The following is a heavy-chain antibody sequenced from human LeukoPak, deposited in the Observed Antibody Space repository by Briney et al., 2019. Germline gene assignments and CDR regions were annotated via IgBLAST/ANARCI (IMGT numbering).Heavy chain of an antibody. CDR2: INQGGRES. Sequence: GGSLRLSCAASGFTISNACMSCVRQAPGKGLEWVANINQGGRESYYVDSVEGRFTISRGNADNSLYLQMNSLRAEDTAVYYCARAATAGTADSSGQGTLVTVSS. CDR1: GFTISNAC. V-gene: IGHV3-7*04. J-gene: IGHJ4*02. D-gene: IGHD6-13*01. CDR3: ARAATAGTADS.